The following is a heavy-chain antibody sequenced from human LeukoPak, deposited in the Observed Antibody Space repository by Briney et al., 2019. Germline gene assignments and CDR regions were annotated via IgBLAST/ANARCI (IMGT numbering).Heavy chain of an antibody. CDR3: ARAPYDYVWGSYMAPFDY. CDR1: GFTFSSYS. J-gene: IGHJ4*02. CDR2: ISSSSSTI. V-gene: IGHV3-48*04. Sequence: PGGSLRLSCAASGFTFSSYSMYWVRQAPGKGLEWVSYISSSSSTIYYADSVKGRFTISRDNAKNSLYLQMNSLRAEDTAVYYCARAPYDYVWGSYMAPFDYWGQGTLVTVSS. D-gene: IGHD3-16*01.